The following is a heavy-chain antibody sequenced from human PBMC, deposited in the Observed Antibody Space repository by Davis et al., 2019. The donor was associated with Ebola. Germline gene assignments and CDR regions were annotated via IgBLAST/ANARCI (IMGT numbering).Heavy chain of an antibody. Sequence: GESLKISCAASGFTFSSYSMNWVRQAPGKGLEWVSSISNSSSYIYYADSVKGRFTISRDNAKNSLYLQMNSLRAKDTAVYYCARARGDYWGQGTLVTVSS. V-gene: IGHV3-21*01. CDR1: GFTFSSYS. CDR2: ISNSSSYI. CDR3: ARARGDY. J-gene: IGHJ4*02.